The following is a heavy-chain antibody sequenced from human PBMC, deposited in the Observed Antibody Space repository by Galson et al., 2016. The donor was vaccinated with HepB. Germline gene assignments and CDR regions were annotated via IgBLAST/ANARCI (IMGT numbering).Heavy chain of an antibody. Sequence: SETLSLTCAVYGGSFSAYNWSWIRQPPGKGLEWIGEINHSGSTNYNPSLKSRVTISVDTSKNQFSLNLNSVTAADTAVYHCARPSSGPVGGNYYMDVWGQGTTVTVSS. D-gene: IGHD6-19*01. CDR3: ARPSSGPVGGNYYMDV. CDR2: INHSGST. V-gene: IGHV4-34*01. J-gene: IGHJ6*02. CDR1: GGSFSAYN.